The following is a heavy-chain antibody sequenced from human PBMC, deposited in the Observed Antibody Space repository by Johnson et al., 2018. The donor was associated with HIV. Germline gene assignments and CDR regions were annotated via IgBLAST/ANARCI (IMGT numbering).Heavy chain of an antibody. V-gene: IGHV3-33*01. CDR2: IWYDGSNK. D-gene: IGHD3-10*01. Sequence: QVQLVESGGGLVQPGRSLRLSCAASGFTFSSYGMHWVRQAPGKGLEWVAVIWYDGSNKYYADSVKGRFTISRDNSKNTLYLQMNSLRAEDTAVYYCARVITECGTRWAFDIWGQGTIVTVSS. CDR3: ARVITECGTRWAFDI. J-gene: IGHJ3*02. CDR1: GFTFSSYG.